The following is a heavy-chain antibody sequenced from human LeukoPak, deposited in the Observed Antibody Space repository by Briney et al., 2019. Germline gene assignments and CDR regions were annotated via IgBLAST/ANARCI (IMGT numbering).Heavy chain of an antibody. CDR1: GGSVSSGSYY. J-gene: IGHJ4*02. CDR2: IYYSGST. D-gene: IGHD2-21*01. Sequence: SETLSLTCGVAGGSVSSGSYYGSWIRQPPGKGLDWSGDIYYSGSTNYNPSLKSRVTISVDTSKNQFSLKLTSVTAADTAVYYWAKARKGGDDQFYYWGQGTLVTVSS. V-gene: IGHV4-61*01. CDR3: AKARKGGDDQFYY.